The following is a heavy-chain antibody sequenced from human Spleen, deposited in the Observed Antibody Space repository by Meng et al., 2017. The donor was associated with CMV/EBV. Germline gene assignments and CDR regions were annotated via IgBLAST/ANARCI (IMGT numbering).Heavy chain of an antibody. D-gene: IGHD2-21*02. J-gene: IGHJ6*02. CDR1: GFTFDDFA. CDR3: AKGGGERVTFDAMDV. Sequence: SLKISCTASGFTFDDFAMHWVRQTPGEGLEWVSGFSGNSGFIAYADSVKGRFTISRDNAKKTLSLQMNSLRPEHTALYYCAKGGGERVTFDAMDVWGQGATVTVSS. CDR2: FSGNSGFI. V-gene: IGHV3-9*01.